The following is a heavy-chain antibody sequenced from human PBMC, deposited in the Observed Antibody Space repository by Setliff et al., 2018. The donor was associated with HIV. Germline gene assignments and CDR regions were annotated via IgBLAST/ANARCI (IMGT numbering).Heavy chain of an antibody. J-gene: IGHJ5*02. CDR2: IKRAGKS. CDR3: ARSTVGAGASFP. V-gene: IGHV4-34*01. D-gene: IGHD1-26*01. Sequence: LSLTCGFPGVSAHFWNWIRQPPGEGLEWIGEIKRAGKSDYNPSLRGRVTISMDTSKDEISLRLTSLTAANTAIYYCARSTVGAGASFPWGRGILVTVSS. CDR1: GVSAHF.